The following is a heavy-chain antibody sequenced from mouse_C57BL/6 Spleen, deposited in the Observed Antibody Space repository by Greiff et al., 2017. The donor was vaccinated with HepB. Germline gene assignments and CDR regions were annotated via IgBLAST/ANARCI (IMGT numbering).Heavy chain of an antibody. CDR2: IYPGDGDT. J-gene: IGHJ4*01. V-gene: IGHV1-82*01. D-gene: IGHD3-1*01. CDR1: GYAFSSSW. Sequence: VQLQHSGPELVKPGASVKISCKASGYAFSSSWMNWVKQRPGKGLEWIGRIYPGDGDTNYNGKFKGKATLTADKSSSTAYMQLSSLTSEDSAVYFCARRAYYAMDYWGQGTSVTVSS. CDR3: ARRAYYAMDY.